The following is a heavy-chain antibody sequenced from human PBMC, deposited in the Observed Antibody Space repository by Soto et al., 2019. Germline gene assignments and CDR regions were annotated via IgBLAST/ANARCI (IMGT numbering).Heavy chain of an antibody. J-gene: IGHJ4*02. Sequence: PGGSLRLSCAASGFTFSSYWMHWVRQAPGKGLVWVSRINSDGSSTSYADSVKGRFTISRDNAKNTLYLQMNSLRAEDTAVYYCAREGERGDYFDYWGQGTLVTVSS. V-gene: IGHV3-74*01. CDR2: INSDGSST. CDR3: AREGERGDYFDY. D-gene: IGHD1-1*01. CDR1: GFTFSSYW.